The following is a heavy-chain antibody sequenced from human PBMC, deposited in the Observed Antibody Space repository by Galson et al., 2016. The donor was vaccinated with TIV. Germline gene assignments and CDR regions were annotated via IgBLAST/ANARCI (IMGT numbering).Heavy chain of an antibody. D-gene: IGHD1-26*01. CDR3: AKVGKSGDYSWDAFDV. J-gene: IGHJ3*01. CDR1: GFSFRNYV. V-gene: IGHV3-23*01. CDR2: VSLSGAFT. Sequence: SLRLSCAASGFSFRNYVMNWVRLAPGKGLEWVSSVSLSGAFTYYAESVKGRFPISRDNSKHTMFLQLNSRTAGDTATHYCAKVGKSGDYSWDAFDVWGQGTVVTVSS.